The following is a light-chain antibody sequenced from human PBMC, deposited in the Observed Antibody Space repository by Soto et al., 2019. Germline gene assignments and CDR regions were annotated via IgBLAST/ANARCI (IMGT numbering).Light chain of an antibody. CDR1: NTDVGGYNY. V-gene: IGLV2-11*01. CDR3: CSYAGRDTLYV. CDR2: DVS. Sequence: SVLTQPRPVSGSPGQSVTISRPGTNTDVGGYNYVSWYQQHPGKVPKLMLYDVSKRPSGVPDRFSGSKSGNTASLTISGLQAEDEADYYCCSYAGRDTLYVFGSGTKVTVL. J-gene: IGLJ1*01.